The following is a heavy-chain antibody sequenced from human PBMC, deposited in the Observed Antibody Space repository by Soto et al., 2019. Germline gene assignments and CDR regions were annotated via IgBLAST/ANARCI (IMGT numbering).Heavy chain of an antibody. CDR1: GFTFSSYG. V-gene: IGHV3-30*18. CDR2: ISYDGSNK. CDR3: AKDGWTTVVTPPPRYFQH. D-gene: IGHD4-17*01. Sequence: GSLRLSCAASGFTFSSYGMHWVRQAPGKGLEWVAVISYDGSNKYYADSVKGRFTISRDNSKNTLYLQMNSLRAEDTAVYYCAKDGWTTVVTPPPRYFQHWGQGTLVTVSS. J-gene: IGHJ1*01.